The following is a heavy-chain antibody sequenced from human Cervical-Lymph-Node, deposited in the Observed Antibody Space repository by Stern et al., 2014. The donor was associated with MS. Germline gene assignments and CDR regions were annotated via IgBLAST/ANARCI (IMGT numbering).Heavy chain of an antibody. J-gene: IGHJ6*02. CDR2: IYPDDSDI. CDR3: ARPPPRRKWDDPNYGMDV. D-gene: IGHD1-1*01. Sequence: EVQLLESGAEVKKPGESLKISCKGSGYTFTNNWIAWVRQMPGKGLEWMGIIYPDDSDIRYSPSLQGQVTISADKSISTASLQWRSLKAADSAVYYWARPPPRRKWDDPNYGMDVWGQGTTVTVSS. CDR1: GYTFTNNW. V-gene: IGHV5-51*03.